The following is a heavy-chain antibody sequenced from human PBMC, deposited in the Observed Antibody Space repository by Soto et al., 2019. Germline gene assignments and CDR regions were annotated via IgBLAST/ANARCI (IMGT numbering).Heavy chain of an antibody. CDR2: IYYSGST. V-gene: IGHV4-30-4*01. CDR1: GGAISSGDYY. D-gene: IGHD6-19*01. Sequence: QVQLQESGPGLVKPSQTLSLTCTVSGGAISSGDYYWSWIRQPPGTGLEWLGYIYYSGSTYYNPSLNSRFTISVDTSKNQFSLKLSSVTAADTAVYSCARVRSSGWPYYFDYWGQGTLFIVAS. CDR3: ARVRSSGWPYYFDY. J-gene: IGHJ4*02.